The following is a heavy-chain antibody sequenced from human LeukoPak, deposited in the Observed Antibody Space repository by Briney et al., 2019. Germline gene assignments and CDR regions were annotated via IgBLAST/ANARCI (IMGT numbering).Heavy chain of an antibody. CDR1: GFTFSSYS. J-gene: IGHJ5*02. CDR3: ASYRGYSYGYSWFDP. V-gene: IGHV3-48*04. CDR2: ISSSSSTI. D-gene: IGHD5-18*01. Sequence: GGSLRLSCAASGFTFSSYSMNWVRQAPGKGLEWVSYISSSSSTIYYADSVKGRFTISRDNAKNSLYLQMNSLRAEDTAVYYCASYRGYSYGYSWFDPWGQGTLVTVSS.